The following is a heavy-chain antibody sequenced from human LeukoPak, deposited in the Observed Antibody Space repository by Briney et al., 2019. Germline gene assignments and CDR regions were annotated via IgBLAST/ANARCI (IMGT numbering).Heavy chain of an antibody. J-gene: IGHJ4*02. CDR2: FAGSDTTT. V-gene: IGHV3-48*03. CDR3: ATLGYHLDS. D-gene: IGHD3-22*01. CDR1: GFDFSAYE. Sequence: GGSLRLSCAASGFDFSAYEMNWVRQAPGKGLEWVSYFAGSDTTTYYADSVKGRFTISRDNAKNSLYLQMNSLRAEDTALYYCATLGYHLDSWGQGTLVTVSS.